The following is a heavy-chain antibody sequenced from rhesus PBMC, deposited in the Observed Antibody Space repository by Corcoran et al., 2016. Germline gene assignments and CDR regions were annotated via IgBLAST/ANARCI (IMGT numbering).Heavy chain of an antibody. V-gene: IGHV4-76*01. CDR2: FYGSSGST. D-gene: IGHD6-25*01. CDR3: ASGYSGSQRFDY. CDR1: GYSISSGYD. Sequence: QVQLQESGPGVVKPSETLSLTCAVSGYSISSGYDWSWIRQPPGKGLEWIGYFYGSSGSTNYNPSLKNRVTISKDTSKNQFSLKLSSVTAADTAVYYCASGYSGSQRFDYWGQGVLVTVSS. J-gene: IGHJ4*01.